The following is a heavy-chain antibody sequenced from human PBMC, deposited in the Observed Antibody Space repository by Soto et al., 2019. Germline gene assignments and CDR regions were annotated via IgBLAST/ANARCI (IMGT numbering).Heavy chain of an antibody. CDR3: ARLGYCSSTSCSGGGMDV. V-gene: IGHV6-1*01. Sequence: PTLPLTCAISGDSVSSNSAAWNWIRQSPSRGLEWLGRTYYRSKWYNDYAVSVKSRITINPDTSKNQFSLQLNSVTPEDTAVYYCARLGYCSSTSCSGGGMDVWGQRTTVTVSS. CDR2: TYYRSKWYN. J-gene: IGHJ6*02. D-gene: IGHD2-2*01. CDR1: GDSVSSNSAA.